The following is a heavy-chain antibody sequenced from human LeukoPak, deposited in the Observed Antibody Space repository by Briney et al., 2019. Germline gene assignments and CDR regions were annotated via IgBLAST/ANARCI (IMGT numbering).Heavy chain of an antibody. CDR1: GGSISTCH. CDR3: ARDKQHSYGRYFDH. V-gene: IGHV4-59*01. CDR2: MQSTGNS. J-gene: IGHJ4*02. Sequence: SETLSLTCTVSGGSISTCHWNWIRKSPGKGLEWIGYMQSTGNSNYNPSLKSRVTMSVDMSRNQIVLNLSSVTAADTAVYFCARDKQHSYGRYFDHWGQGTLVTVSS. D-gene: IGHD5-18*01.